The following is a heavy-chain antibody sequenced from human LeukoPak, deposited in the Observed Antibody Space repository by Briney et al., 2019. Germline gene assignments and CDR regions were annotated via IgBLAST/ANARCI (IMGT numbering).Heavy chain of an antibody. CDR3: AKDAYYDSSGYHFDY. CDR2: ISGSGGST. CDR1: GFTFSSYA. D-gene: IGHD3-22*01. V-gene: IGHV3-23*01. Sequence: PGGSLRLSCAASGFTFSSYAMSWVRQAPGKGLEWVSAISGSGGSTYYAGSVKGRFTISRDNSKNTLYLQMNSLRAEDTAVYYCAKDAYYDSSGYHFDYWGQGTLVTVSS. J-gene: IGHJ4*02.